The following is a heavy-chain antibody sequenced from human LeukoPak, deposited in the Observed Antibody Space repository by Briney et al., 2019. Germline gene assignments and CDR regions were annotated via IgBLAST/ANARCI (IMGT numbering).Heavy chain of an antibody. Sequence: GGSLRLSCAASGFTLSSYGMHWVRQAPGKGLEWVAVISYDGSNKYYADSVKGRFTISRDNSKNTLYLQMNSLRAEDTAVYYCAKDYRAAASPSPSWFDPWGQGTLVTVSS. CDR1: GFTLSSYG. D-gene: IGHD6-13*01. V-gene: IGHV3-30*18. CDR3: AKDYRAAASPSPSWFDP. J-gene: IGHJ5*02. CDR2: ISYDGSNK.